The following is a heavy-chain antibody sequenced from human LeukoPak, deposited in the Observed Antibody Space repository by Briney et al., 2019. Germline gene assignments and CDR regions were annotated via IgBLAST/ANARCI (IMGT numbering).Heavy chain of an antibody. V-gene: IGHV4-34*01. D-gene: IGHD3-9*01. CDR3: ARVGGRRDILTGYFPKSYFDY. CDR2: INHNGST. CDR1: GGSFSGYY. Sequence: KPSETLSLTCAVYGGSFSGYYWSWIRQPPGKGLEWIGEINHNGSTNYNPSLKSRVTISVDTSKNQFSLKLSSVTAADTAVYYCARVGGRRDILTGYFPKSYFDYWGQGTLVTVSS. J-gene: IGHJ4*02.